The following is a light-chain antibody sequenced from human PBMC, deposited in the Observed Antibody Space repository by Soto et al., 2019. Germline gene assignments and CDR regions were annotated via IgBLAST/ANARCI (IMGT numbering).Light chain of an antibody. V-gene: IGKV3D-7*01. J-gene: IGKJ1*01. CDR1: QTVSRMY. CDR3: HQDFNLPWT. CDR2: GTS. Sequence: EIVLTQSPGTLSLSPGGRATLSCRASQTVSRMYLSWFQQKPGQAPRLLIYGTSTRATGIPVRFSGSGSGTDSTLTISSLQPEDFAVYFCHQDFNLPWTFGQGTKVDIK.